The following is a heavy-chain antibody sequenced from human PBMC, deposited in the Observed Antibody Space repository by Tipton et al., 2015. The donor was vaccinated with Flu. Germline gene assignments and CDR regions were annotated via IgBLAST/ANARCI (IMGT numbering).Heavy chain of an antibody. CDR3: ARDWNYRLDY. J-gene: IGHJ4*02. D-gene: IGHD1-7*01. CDR1: GFTFSSNW. V-gene: IGHV3-7*01. CDR2: IKADGSEK. Sequence: SLRLSCAASGFTFSSNWMSWVRQAPGKGLEWVANIKADGSEKHYVASVKGRFTISRDNAKNSLFLQMNSLRPDDTAVYYCARDWNYRLDYWGQGTLVTVSS.